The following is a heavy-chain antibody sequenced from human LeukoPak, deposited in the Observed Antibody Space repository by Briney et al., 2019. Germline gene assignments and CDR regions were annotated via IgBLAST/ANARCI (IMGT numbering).Heavy chain of an antibody. J-gene: IGHJ4*02. CDR3: ARRGYDSSGWSSDY. V-gene: IGHV4-39*01. D-gene: IGHD3-22*01. CDR1: GYSISSGSYY. Sequence: KPSETLSLTCAVSGYSISSGSYYWGWIRQPPGKGLEWIGSIYYSGTTYYNPSLKSRVTISVDTSKNQFSLKLSSVTAADTAVYYCARRGYDSSGWSSDYWGQGTLVTVSS. CDR2: IYYSGTT.